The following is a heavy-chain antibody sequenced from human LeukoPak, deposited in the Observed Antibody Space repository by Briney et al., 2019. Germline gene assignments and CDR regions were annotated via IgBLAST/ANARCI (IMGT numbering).Heavy chain of an antibody. CDR1: EFTISSYV. CDR3: AKDQWLYGDYPYYFDY. D-gene: IGHD4-17*01. V-gene: IGHV3-23*01. J-gene: IGHJ4*02. CDR2: ITPGGGT. Sequence: AGSLTFNSAASEFTISSYVMAWLPQAPGQEREGVSTITPGGGTYYADSVKGRFTISRDNSKNTLYLQMNSLTAEDTAIYYCAKDQWLYGDYPYYFDYWGQGTLVTVSS.